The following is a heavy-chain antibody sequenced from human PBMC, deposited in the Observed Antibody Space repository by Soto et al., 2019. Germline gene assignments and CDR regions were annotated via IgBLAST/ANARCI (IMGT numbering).Heavy chain of an antibody. CDR3: ARVAADIASWLDP. D-gene: IGHD5-12*01. CDR2: ISYSGST. V-gene: IGHV4-31*03. CDR1: GGSISSGGYY. Sequence: SETLSLTCTVSGGSISSGGYYWSWIRQHPGTGLEWIGHISYSGSTYYNTSLKSRVTISVDTPKNQLSLKLNSVTAADTAVYYCARVAADIASWLDPWGQGTLVTVSS. J-gene: IGHJ5*02.